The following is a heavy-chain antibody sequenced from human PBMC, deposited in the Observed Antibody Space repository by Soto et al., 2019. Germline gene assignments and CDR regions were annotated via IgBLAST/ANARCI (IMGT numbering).Heavy chain of an antibody. J-gene: IGHJ5*01. Sequence: EVQLVESGGGLVKPGGSPRLSCAASGFTFSSYSMNWVRQAPGKGLEWVSSISSSSTYIYYTDSVKGRFTISRDNAKNSLSLQMNSLRVEDTAVYYCARSPVEIVATSLYWFDSWGQGTLVTVSS. V-gene: IGHV3-21*01. CDR1: GFTFSSYS. D-gene: IGHD5-12*01. CDR3: ARSPVEIVATSLYWFDS. CDR2: ISSSSTYI.